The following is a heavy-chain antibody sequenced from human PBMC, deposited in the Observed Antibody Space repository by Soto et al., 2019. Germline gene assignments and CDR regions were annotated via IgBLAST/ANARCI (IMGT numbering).Heavy chain of an antibody. CDR2: INHSGST. Sequence: SETLSLTCAVYGGSFSGYYWSWIRQPPGKGLEWIGEINHSGSTNYNPSLKSRVTISVDTSKNQFSLKLSSVTAADTAVYYCARVDIVATTKAFDIWGQGTMVTVSS. CDR1: GGSFSGYY. D-gene: IGHD5-12*01. V-gene: IGHV4-34*01. CDR3: ARVDIVATTKAFDI. J-gene: IGHJ3*02.